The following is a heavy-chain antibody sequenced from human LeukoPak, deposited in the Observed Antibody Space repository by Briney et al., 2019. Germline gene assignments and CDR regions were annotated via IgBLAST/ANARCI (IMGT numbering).Heavy chain of an antibody. Sequence: GSLRLSCAASGFTFDDYGMSWVRQPPGKGLEWVSGINWNGGSTGYADSVKGRFTISRDNAKNSLYLQMNSLRAEDTALYYCARRGIAAAGTGVDYWGQGTLVTVS. CDR3: ARRGIAAAGTGVDY. CDR2: INWNGGST. V-gene: IGHV3-20*04. J-gene: IGHJ4*02. D-gene: IGHD6-13*01. CDR1: GFTFDDYG.